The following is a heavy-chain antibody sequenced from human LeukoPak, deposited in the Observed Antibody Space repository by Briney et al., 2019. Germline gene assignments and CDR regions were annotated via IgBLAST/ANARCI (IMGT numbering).Heavy chain of an antibody. CDR3: AKSYDILTGLNWFDP. CDR2: IYSGGST. D-gene: IGHD3-9*01. Sequence: GGSLRLSCAASGFTVSSNYMSWVRQAPGKGLEWVSVIYSGGSTYYADSVKGRFTISRDNSKNTLYLQMNSLRAEDTAVYYCAKSYDILTGLNWFDPWGQGTLVTVSS. CDR1: GFTVSSNY. J-gene: IGHJ5*02. V-gene: IGHV3-53*01.